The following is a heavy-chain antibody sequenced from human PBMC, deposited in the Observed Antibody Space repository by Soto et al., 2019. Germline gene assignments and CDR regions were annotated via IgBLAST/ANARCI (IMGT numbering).Heavy chain of an antibody. CDR3: AKDFTVTEVDY. D-gene: IGHD4-17*01. CDR2: ISYDGSNK. V-gene: IGHV3-30*18. J-gene: IGHJ4*02. CDR1: GFTFSSYG. Sequence: QVQLVESGGGVVQPGRSLRLSCAASGFTFSSYGMHWVRQAPGKGLEWVAVISYDGSNKYYADSVKGRFTISRDNSKNTLYLQMNSLRAEATAVYYCAKDFTVTEVDYWGQGTLVTVSS.